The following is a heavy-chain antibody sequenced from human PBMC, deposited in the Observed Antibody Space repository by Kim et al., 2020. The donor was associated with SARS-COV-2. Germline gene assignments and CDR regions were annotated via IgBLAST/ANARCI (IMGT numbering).Heavy chain of an antibody. Sequence: SVKVSCKASGGTFSSYAISWVRQAPGQGLEWMGRIIPILGIANYAQKFQGRVTITADKSTSTAYMELSSLRSEDTAVYYCASSIAAAVGVLLRPRDYYYYGMDVWGQGTTVTVSS. CDR2: IIPILGIA. CDR1: GGTFSSYA. J-gene: IGHJ6*02. CDR3: ASSIAAAVGVLLRPRDYYYYGMDV. D-gene: IGHD6-13*01. V-gene: IGHV1-69*04.